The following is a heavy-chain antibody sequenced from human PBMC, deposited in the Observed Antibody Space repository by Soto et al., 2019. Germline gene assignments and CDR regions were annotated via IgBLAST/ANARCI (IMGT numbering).Heavy chain of an antibody. J-gene: IGHJ6*02. CDR1: GFTFSSYA. Sequence: GGSLRLSCAASGFTFSSYAMSWVLQAPGKGLEWVSAISGSGGSTYYADSVKGRFTISRDNSKNTLYLQMNSLRAEDTAVYYCAKDTALRYLPIDGMDVWGQGTTVTVYS. D-gene: IGHD3-9*01. CDR2: ISGSGGST. CDR3: AKDTALRYLPIDGMDV. V-gene: IGHV3-23*01.